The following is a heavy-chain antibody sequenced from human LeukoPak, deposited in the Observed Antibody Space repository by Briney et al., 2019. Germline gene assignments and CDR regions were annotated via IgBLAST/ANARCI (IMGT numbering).Heavy chain of an antibody. CDR2: IYSGGST. Sequence: ETLSLTCAVYGASFSGYYWSWIRQPPGKGLEWVSIIYSGGSTYYADSVKGRFTISRDNSKNTLYLQMNSLRAEDTAGYYCARETYSSGWTPFDYWGQGTLVTISS. CDR3: ARETYSSGWTPFDY. D-gene: IGHD6-19*01. J-gene: IGHJ4*02. CDR1: GASFSGYY. V-gene: IGHV3-66*01.